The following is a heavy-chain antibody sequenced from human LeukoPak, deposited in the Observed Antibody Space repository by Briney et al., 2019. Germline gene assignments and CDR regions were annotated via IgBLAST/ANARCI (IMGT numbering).Heavy chain of an antibody. J-gene: IGHJ4*02. Sequence: SETLSLNCTVSGGSISSYYWSWIRQPPGKGLEWIGEINHSGSTNYNPSLKSRVTISVDTSKNQFSLKLSSVTAADTAVYYCARGRIAAVGALNWGQGTLVTVSS. V-gene: IGHV4-34*01. CDR3: ARGRIAAVGALN. D-gene: IGHD6-13*01. CDR2: INHSGST. CDR1: GGSISSYY.